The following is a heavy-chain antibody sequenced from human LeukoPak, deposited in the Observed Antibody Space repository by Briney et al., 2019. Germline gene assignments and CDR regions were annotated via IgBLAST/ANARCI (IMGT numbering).Heavy chain of an antibody. CDR3: ARTTSQLLWFGELFPCDY. D-gene: IGHD3-10*01. Sequence: GASVKVSCKASGGTFSSYAISWVRQAPGQGLEWMGGIIPIFGTANYAQKFQGRVTITADESTSTAYMELSSLRSEDTAVYYCARTTSQLLWFGELFPCDYWGQGTLVTVSS. J-gene: IGHJ4*02. CDR2: IIPIFGTA. V-gene: IGHV1-69*01. CDR1: GGTFSSYA.